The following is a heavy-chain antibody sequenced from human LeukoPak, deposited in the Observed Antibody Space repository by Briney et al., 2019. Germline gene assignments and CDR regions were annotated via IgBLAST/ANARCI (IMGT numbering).Heavy chain of an antibody. Sequence: ASVKVSCKASGYTFTNYDINWVRQAPGQGLEWMGYRNPNSGNTAYAQKFQDRLTITKNNFIKTAYTELRSLRSEDTGVYYCAREGFDYWGQGTLVTVAS. CDR3: AREGFDY. V-gene: IGHV1-8*03. J-gene: IGHJ4*02. CDR2: RNPNSGNT. CDR1: GYTFTNYD.